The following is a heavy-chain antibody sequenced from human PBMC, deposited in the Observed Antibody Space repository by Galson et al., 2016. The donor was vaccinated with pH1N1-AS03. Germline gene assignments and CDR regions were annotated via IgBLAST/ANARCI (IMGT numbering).Heavy chain of an antibody. D-gene: IGHD5-24*01. CDR2: IIGMFGTT. CDR1: GGKFSSHA. J-gene: IGHJ4*02. Sequence: SVKVSCKASGGKFSSHAVTWVRQAPGQGLEWMGWIIGMFGTTNYAQKFQGRVTLTADELTSKAYMELSGLTYEDTAIYYCAGGSGDNDRRGVDCGQAHLVIVSS. CDR3: AGGSGDNDRRGVD. V-gene: IGHV1-69*13.